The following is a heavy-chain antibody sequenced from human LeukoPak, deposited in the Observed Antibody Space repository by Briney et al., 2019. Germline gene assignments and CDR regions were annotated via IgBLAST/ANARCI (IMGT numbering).Heavy chain of an antibody. D-gene: IGHD6-6*01. CDR1: GFTFRRYD. J-gene: IGHJ4*02. V-gene: IGHV3-13*01. CDR3: ARDLSEYSSPLDY. Sequence: GGSLRLSCAASGFTFRRYDMHWVRQATGKGLEWVSAIETAGEIHYAASVKGRFTISRDNSKNTLYLQMNSLRAEDTAVYYCARDLSEYSSPLDYWGQGTLVTVSS. CDR2: IETAGEI.